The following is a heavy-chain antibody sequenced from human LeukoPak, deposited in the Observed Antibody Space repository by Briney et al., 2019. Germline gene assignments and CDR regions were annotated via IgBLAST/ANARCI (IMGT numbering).Heavy chain of an antibody. J-gene: IGHJ4*02. D-gene: IGHD3-10*01. Sequence: SVKVSCKASGGTFSSYAISWVRQAPGQGLEWMGGIIPIFGTANHAQKFQGRVTITADKSTSTAYMELSSLRSEDTAVYYCARDAREGNYYGSGSYHPNLPIYYFDYWGQGTLVTVSS. CDR1: GGTFSSYA. CDR2: IIPIFGTA. CDR3: ARDAREGNYYGSGSYHPNLPIYYFDY. V-gene: IGHV1-69*06.